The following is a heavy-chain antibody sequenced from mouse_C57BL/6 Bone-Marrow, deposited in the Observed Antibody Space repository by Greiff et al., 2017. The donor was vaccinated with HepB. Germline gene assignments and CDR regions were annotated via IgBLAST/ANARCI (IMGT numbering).Heavy chain of an antibody. Sequence: QVQLQQPGAELVKPGASVKMSCKASGYTFTSYWITWVKQRPGQGLEWIGDIYPGSGSTNYNERFKSKATLTVDTSSSTAYMQLSSLTSEDSAVYYCARGYYYGTAMDYWGQGTSVTVSS. V-gene: IGHV1-55*01. CDR1: GYTFTSYW. J-gene: IGHJ4*01. CDR2: IYPGSGST. CDR3: ARGYYYGTAMDY. D-gene: IGHD1-1*01.